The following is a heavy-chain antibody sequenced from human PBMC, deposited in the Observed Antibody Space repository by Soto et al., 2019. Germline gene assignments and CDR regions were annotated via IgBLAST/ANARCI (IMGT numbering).Heavy chain of an antibody. Sequence: ASVKVSCKASGGTFSSYAISWVRQAPGQGLEWMGGIIPIFGTANYAQKFQGRVTITADESTSTAYMELSSLRSEDTAVYYCARDEVSGQWLVRGWFDPWGQGTLVTVSS. CDR3: ARDEVSGQWLVRGWFDP. CDR1: GGTFSSYA. V-gene: IGHV1-69*13. J-gene: IGHJ5*02. D-gene: IGHD6-19*01. CDR2: IIPIFGTA.